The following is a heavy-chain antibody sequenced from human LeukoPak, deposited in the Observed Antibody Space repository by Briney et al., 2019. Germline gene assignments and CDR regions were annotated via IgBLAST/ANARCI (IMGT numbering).Heavy chain of an antibody. CDR2: TVHTGDT. Sequence: SETLSLTCAVYGESFSRYYWHWIRQPPGKGLEWIGETVHTGDTFYNPFLKSRVTISVDRSKNQFSLKMTSVTAADTAMYYCAREDTAMVAFDYWGQGTLVTVSS. D-gene: IGHD5-18*01. V-gene: IGHV4-34*12. CDR1: GESFSRYY. J-gene: IGHJ4*02. CDR3: AREDTAMVAFDY.